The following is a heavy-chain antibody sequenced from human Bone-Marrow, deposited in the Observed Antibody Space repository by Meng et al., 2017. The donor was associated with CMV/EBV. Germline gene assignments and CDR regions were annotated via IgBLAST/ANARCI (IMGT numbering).Heavy chain of an antibody. CDR3: ALAAAGTAPDY. Sequence: SEPLSLTCAVYGGSFSGYYWSWIRQPPGKGLEWIGEINHSGSTNYNPSLKSRVTISVDTSKNQFSLKLSSVTAADTAVYYCALAAAGTAPDYWGQGTLVTVSS. V-gene: IGHV4-34*01. J-gene: IGHJ4*02. D-gene: IGHD6-13*01. CDR2: INHSGST. CDR1: GGSFSGYY.